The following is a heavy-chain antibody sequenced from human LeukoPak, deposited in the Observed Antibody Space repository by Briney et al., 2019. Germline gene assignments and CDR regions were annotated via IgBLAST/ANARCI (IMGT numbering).Heavy chain of an antibody. D-gene: IGHD3-10*01. V-gene: IGHV1-18*01. CDR2: ISAYNGNT. J-gene: IGHJ6*03. Sequence: ASVKVSCRASGYTFTSYGISWVRQAPGQGLEWMGWISAYNGNTNYAQKLQGRVTMTTDTSTSTAYMELRSLRSDDTAVYYCARGGNMVRGVIISYYYYMDVWGKGTTVTVSS. CDR3: ARGGNMVRGVIISYYYYMDV. CDR1: GYTFTSYG.